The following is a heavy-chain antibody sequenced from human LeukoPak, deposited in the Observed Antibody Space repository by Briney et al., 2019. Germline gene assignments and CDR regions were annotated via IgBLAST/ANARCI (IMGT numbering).Heavy chain of an antibody. CDR3: ARGGFGSGSHFDY. V-gene: IGHV1-2*02. CDR2: INPNSGGT. D-gene: IGHD3-10*01. J-gene: IGHJ4*02. Sequence: ASVKVSCKASGYTFTGYYMHWVRQAPGQGLEWMGWINPNSGGTNYAQEFQGRVTMTRDTSISTAYMELSRLRSEDTAIYYCARGGFGSGSHFDYWGQGTLVTVSS. CDR1: GYTFTGYY.